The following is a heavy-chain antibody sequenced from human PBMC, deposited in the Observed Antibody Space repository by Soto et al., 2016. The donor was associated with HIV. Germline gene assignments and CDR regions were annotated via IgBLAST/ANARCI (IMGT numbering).Heavy chain of an antibody. CDR3: ARVGGAADTRYYYYYMDV. Sequence: QVQLVQSGAEVEKPGASVKVSCKGSGYMFTSYGISWVRQAPGQGLEWMGWISAYNGNTNYAQKLQGRVTMTTDTSTSTAYMELRSLRSDDTAVYYCARVGGAADTRYYYYYMDVWGKGTTVTVSS. CDR2: ISAYNGNT. CDR1: GYMFTSYG. J-gene: IGHJ6*03. V-gene: IGHV1-18*01. D-gene: IGHD6-13*01.